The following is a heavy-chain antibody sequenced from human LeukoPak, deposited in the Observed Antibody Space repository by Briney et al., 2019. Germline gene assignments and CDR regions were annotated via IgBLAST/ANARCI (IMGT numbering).Heavy chain of an antibody. Sequence: GGSLRLSCATSGLTFNYAWMSWVRQAPGKGLEWVGRIKSKTDGGTTDYAAPVKGRFTISRDDSKNTLCLQMNSLKTEDTAVYYCITDIGGGSRAIDYWGQGTLVTVSS. V-gene: IGHV3-15*01. CDR1: GLTFNYAW. J-gene: IGHJ4*02. CDR3: ITDIGGGSRAIDY. CDR2: IKSKTDGGTT. D-gene: IGHD2-15*01.